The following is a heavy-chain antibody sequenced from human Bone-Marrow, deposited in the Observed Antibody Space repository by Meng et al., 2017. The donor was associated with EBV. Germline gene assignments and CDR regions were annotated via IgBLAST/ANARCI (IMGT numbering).Heavy chain of an antibody. D-gene: IGHD3-22*01. J-gene: IGHJ5*02. CDR3: ANPYVSDDSSGYAKAFDP. CDR2: MNPTSVCT. Sequence: LVQVGGKVTEPGAPVKVSCKASGYTFTGFYRHWLRQASRQGLEWMGLMNPTSVCTSGTQSFQGSVTSTRDTSMSTAYMEFSMLISYDTAVDSCANPYVSDDSSGYAKAFDPWGQGTLVTVSS. CDR1: GYTFTGFY. V-gene: IGHV1-2*01.